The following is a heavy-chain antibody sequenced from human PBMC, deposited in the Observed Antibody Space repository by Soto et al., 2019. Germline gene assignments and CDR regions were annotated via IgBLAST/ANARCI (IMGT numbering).Heavy chain of an antibody. V-gene: IGHV1-2*04. CDR3: ARDSGIAARAVAFDI. D-gene: IGHD6-6*01. CDR1: GYTFTGYY. Sequence: APVKVSCKASGYTFTGYYMHWVRQAPGQGLEWMGWINPNSGGTNYAQKFQGWVTMTRDTSISTAYMELSRLRSDDTAVYYCARDSGIAARAVAFDIWGQGTMVTVSS. CDR2: INPNSGGT. J-gene: IGHJ3*02.